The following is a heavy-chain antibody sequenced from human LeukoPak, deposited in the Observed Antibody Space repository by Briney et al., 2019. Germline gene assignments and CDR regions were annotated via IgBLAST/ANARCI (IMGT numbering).Heavy chain of an antibody. D-gene: IGHD3-10*01. CDR1: GFTFSSYN. CDR3: ANENYYGSGSYADH. Sequence: GGSLRLSCAASGFTFSSYNMNWVRQAPGKGLEWVSSISSSGSYIYYADSVKGRFTISRDNAKNSLYLQMNSLRAEDTAVYYCANENYYGSGSYADHWGQGTLVTVSS. J-gene: IGHJ4*02. V-gene: IGHV3-21*01. CDR2: ISSSGSYI.